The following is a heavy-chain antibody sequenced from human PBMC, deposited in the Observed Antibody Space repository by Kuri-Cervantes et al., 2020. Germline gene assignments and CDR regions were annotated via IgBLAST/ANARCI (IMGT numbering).Heavy chain of an antibody. CDR1: GASFNGYY. CDR2: INHSGSPNHSGST. CDR3: ARWRYIITPARAENWFDP. D-gene: IGHD3-16*01. Sequence: SQTLSLTCAVYGASFNGYYWSWIRQPPGKGLEWIGEINHSGSPNHSGSTNYTPSLKSRVTISVDTSKNQVSLRLNSVTAADTAVYFCARWRYIITPARAENWFDPWGQGTLVTVSS. V-gene: IGHV4-34*02. J-gene: IGHJ5*02.